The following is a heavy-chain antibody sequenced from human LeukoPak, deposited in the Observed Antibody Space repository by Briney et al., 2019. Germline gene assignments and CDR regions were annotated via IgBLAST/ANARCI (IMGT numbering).Heavy chain of an antibody. D-gene: IGHD1-26*01. V-gene: IGHV3-9*01. CDR1: GFTFDDYA. Sequence: GRSLSLSCAASGFTFDDYAMHWVRQAPGKGLEWVSGISWNSGSIGYADSVKGRFTISRDNAKNSLYLQMNSLRAEDTALYYCAKDIGATGDAFDIWGQGTMVTVSS. J-gene: IGHJ3*02. CDR2: ISWNSGSI. CDR3: AKDIGATGDAFDI.